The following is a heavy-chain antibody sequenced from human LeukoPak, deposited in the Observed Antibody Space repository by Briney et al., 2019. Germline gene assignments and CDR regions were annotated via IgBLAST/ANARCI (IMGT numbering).Heavy chain of an antibody. CDR3: ARGAEGDY. J-gene: IGHJ4*02. CDR2: INSDGSRT. Sequence: TGGSLRLSCAASGFTFNSYWMHWVRQVPGKGLVGVSRINSDGSRTSYGDSVKGRFTISRDNAKSTLYLQMNSLRADDTAVYFCARGAEGDYWGQGTLVTVSS. CDR1: GFTFNSYW. V-gene: IGHV3-74*01.